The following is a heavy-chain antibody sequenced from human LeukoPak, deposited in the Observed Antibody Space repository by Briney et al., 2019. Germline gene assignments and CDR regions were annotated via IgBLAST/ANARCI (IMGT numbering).Heavy chain of an antibody. CDR3: ARDQGVTTIFTYYYYYMDV. V-gene: IGHV1-18*01. CDR2: ISAYNGNT. CDR1: GYTFTSYG. J-gene: IGHJ6*03. Sequence: ASVKVSCKASGYTFTSYGISWVRQAPGQGLEWMGWISAYNGNTNYAQKLQGRVTMTIDTSTSTAYMELRSLRSDDTAVYYCARDQGVTTIFTYYYYYMDVWGKGTTVTVSS. D-gene: IGHD3-3*01.